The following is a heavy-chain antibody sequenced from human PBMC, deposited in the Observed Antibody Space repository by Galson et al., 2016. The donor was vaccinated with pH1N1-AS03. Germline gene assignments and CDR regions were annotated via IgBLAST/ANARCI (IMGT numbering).Heavy chain of an antibody. CDR2: ISFDGSNK. Sequence: SLRLSCAATKFTFSRFSMHWVRQAPGKGLEWVAAISFDGSNKHYADSVKGRFTISRDDAKNTLYLQMNSLRSEDTAVYFCTRDLGRFLEWVLDYWGQGSLVTFSA. V-gene: IGHV3-30*04. J-gene: IGHJ4*02. CDR3: TRDLGRFLEWVLDY. CDR1: KFTFSRFS. D-gene: IGHD3-3*01.